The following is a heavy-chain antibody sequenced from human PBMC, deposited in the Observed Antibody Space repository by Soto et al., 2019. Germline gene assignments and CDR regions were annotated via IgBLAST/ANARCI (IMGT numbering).Heavy chain of an antibody. J-gene: IGHJ4*02. CDR2: ISGSGTST. V-gene: IGHV3-23*01. CDR1: GGTFIDYA. Sequence: GGSLRLSCAASGGTFIDYAMSWVRQAPGKGLEWVSTISGSGTSTYYADSVKGRFTISRDNSKNTLYLQMNSLRAGDTALYYCAKAPVSRTGPYSPDCWGQGALVTVSS. D-gene: IGHD3-10*01. CDR3: AKAPVSRTGPYSPDC.